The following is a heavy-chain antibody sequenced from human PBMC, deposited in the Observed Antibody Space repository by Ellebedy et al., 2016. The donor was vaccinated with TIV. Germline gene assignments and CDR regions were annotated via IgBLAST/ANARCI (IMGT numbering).Heavy chain of an antibody. CDR1: GFTFSSYG. Sequence: PGGSLRLSCAASGFTFSSYGMHWVRQAPGKGLEWVAVISYDGSNKYYADSVKGRFTISRDNSKNTLYLQMNSLRAEDTAVYYCAREGGFGTMIVAYYYGMDVWGQGTTVTVSS. CDR3: AREGGFGTMIVAYYYGMDV. D-gene: IGHD3-22*01. CDR2: ISYDGSNK. V-gene: IGHV3-30*03. J-gene: IGHJ6*02.